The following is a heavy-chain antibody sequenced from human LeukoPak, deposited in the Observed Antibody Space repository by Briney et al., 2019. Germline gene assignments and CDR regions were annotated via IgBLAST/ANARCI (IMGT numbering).Heavy chain of an antibody. Sequence: TLRLSPAVSGVTSRVFGMKCGCESPEKGLWCVTFIHYDGSHKFYADSVKGRFTISRDNSKNTLFLQMNSLRAEDTAIYYCAKVKVAAAGYDYWGQGTLVTVSS. CDR2: IHYDGSHK. V-gene: IGHV3-30*02. J-gene: IGHJ4*02. D-gene: IGHD6-13*01. CDR1: GVTSRVFG. CDR3: AKVKVAAAGYDY.